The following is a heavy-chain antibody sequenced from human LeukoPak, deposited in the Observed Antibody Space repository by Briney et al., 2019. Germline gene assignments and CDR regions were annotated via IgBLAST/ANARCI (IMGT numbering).Heavy chain of an antibody. D-gene: IGHD6-6*01. CDR2: IIPIFGTA. Sequence: SVKVSRKASGGTFSSYAISWVRQAPGQGLEWMGGIIPIFGTANYAQKFQGRVTITADESTSTAYMELSSLRSEDTAVYYCARDPEQLGWFDPWGQGTLVTVSS. CDR1: GGTFSSYA. J-gene: IGHJ5*02. CDR3: ARDPEQLGWFDP. V-gene: IGHV1-69*01.